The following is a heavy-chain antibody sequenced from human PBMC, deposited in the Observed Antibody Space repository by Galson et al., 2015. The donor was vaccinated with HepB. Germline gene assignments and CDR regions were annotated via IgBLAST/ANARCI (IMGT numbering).Heavy chain of an antibody. J-gene: IGHJ5*02. D-gene: IGHD6-6*01. CDR1: GYTFTSYG. V-gene: IGHV1-18*04. CDR3: ARDLDIAARPRSWFDP. Sequence: SVKVSCKASGYTFTSYGISWVRQAPGQGLEWMGWISAYNGNTNYAQKLQGRVTMTTDTSTSTAYMELRSLRSDDTAVYYCARDLDIAARPRSWFDPWGQGTLVTVSS. CDR2: ISAYNGNT.